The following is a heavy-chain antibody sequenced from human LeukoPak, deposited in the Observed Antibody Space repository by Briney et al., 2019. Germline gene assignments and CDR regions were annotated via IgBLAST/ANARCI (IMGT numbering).Heavy chain of an antibody. D-gene: IGHD1-26*01. V-gene: IGHV3-23*01. CDR2: ITKNGDKT. Sequence: TGGSLRLSCVASGFTFSNYAMRWVRQAPGKGLEWVSTITKNGDKTYYADSVKGRFAISRDNSKNTTYLQVDSLRAEDTALYYCARDSYGANAYWGQGTLVTVSS. CDR3: ARDSYGANAY. CDR1: GFTFSNYA. J-gene: IGHJ4*02.